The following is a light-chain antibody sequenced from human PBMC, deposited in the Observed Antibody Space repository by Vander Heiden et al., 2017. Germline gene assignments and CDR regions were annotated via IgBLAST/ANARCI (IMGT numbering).Light chain of an antibody. CDR3: CSYAGSYTYV. CDR1: SSDVGGYNY. Sequence: QSALTQPRSVSGSPGQSVTISCTGTSSDVGGYNYVSWYQQHPGKAPKLMFYDVSKRPSGVPDRFSGSKSGNTASLTISGLQAEDEAYYYCCSYAGSYTYVFGTGTKVTVL. J-gene: IGLJ1*01. V-gene: IGLV2-11*01. CDR2: DVS.